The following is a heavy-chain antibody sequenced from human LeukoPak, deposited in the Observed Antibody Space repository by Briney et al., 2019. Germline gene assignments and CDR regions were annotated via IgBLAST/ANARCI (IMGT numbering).Heavy chain of an antibody. Sequence: ASVKVSCKASGYTFTSYGISWVRQAPGQGLEWMGWINTYNGNTKYVQKLQGRVTMTTDTFTSTAYMELRSLRSDDTAVFYCARDFYCSGGSCYDAFDIWGQGTMVTVSS. CDR1: GYTFTSYG. J-gene: IGHJ3*02. V-gene: IGHV1-18*01. CDR2: INTYNGNT. CDR3: ARDFYCSGGSCYDAFDI. D-gene: IGHD2-15*01.